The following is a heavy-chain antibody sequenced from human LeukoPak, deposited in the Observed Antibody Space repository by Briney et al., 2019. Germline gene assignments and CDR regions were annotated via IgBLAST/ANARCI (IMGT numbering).Heavy chain of an antibody. CDR3: AKVGPTYTAMALGAFDI. D-gene: IGHD5-18*01. Sequence: GGSLRLSCAASGFTFSSYAMSWVRQAPGKGLEWVSAISGSGGSTYYAASVKGRFPTPRNNSKNTLYLQINSLRAEDTAVYYCAKVGPTYTAMALGAFDIWGQGTMVTVSS. CDR1: GFTFSSYA. J-gene: IGHJ3*02. V-gene: IGHV3-23*01. CDR2: ISGSGGST.